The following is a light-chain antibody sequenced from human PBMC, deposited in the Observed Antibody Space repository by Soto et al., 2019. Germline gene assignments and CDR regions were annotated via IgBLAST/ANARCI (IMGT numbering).Light chain of an antibody. CDR3: QQYNSYSYT. CDR1: QNISPW. Sequence: DIQMTQSPSALSASVGDRVTITCRASQNISPWLAWYQQKPGKAPNLPIYKASTLETGVPSRFSGSGSGTEFTLTISSLQPDDFATYYCQQYNSYSYTFGQGTKLEI. CDR2: KAS. V-gene: IGKV1-5*03. J-gene: IGKJ2*01.